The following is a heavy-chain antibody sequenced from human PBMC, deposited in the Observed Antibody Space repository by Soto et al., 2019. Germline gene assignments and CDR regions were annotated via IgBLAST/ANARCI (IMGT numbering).Heavy chain of an antibody. J-gene: IGHJ6*03. Sequence: PSETLSLTCAVYGGSFSGYYWSWIRQPPGKGLEWIGEINHSGSTNYNPSLKSRVTISVDTSKNQFSLKLSSVTAADTVVYYCARGQPQWLVSNYYYYYLDVWGKGTTVTVS. CDR1: GGSFSGYY. D-gene: IGHD6-19*01. CDR3: ARGQPQWLVSNYYYYYLDV. CDR2: INHSGST. V-gene: IGHV4-34*01.